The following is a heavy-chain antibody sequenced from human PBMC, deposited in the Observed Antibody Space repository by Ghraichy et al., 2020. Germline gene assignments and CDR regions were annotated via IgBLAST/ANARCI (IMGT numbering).Heavy chain of an antibody. CDR3: ARVYSLYNSSWYWGGEDYYYGMDV. D-gene: IGHD6-13*01. CDR1: GGSISSYY. CDR2: IYYSGST. Sequence: ESLNISCTVSGGSISSYYWSWIRQPPGKGLEWIGYIYYSGSTNYNPSLKSRVTISVDTSKNQFSLKLSSVTAADTAVYYCARVYSLYNSSWYWGGEDYYYGMDVWGQGTTVTVSS. V-gene: IGHV4-59*01. J-gene: IGHJ6*02.